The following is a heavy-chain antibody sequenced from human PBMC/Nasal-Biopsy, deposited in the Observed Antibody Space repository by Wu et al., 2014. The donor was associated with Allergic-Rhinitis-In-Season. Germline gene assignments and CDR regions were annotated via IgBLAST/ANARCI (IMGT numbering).Heavy chain of an antibody. CDR2: ISGSGGGT. CDR1: GFSFNSYG. CDR3: ARDNYLDPVGYLDL. D-gene: IGHD2-21*01. V-gene: IGHV3-23*01. Sequence: LRLSCAASGFSFNSYGMNWARQAPGKGLEWVSAISGSGGGTYYADSVKGRFTISRDNSKNTLYLQMDSLRAEDTAIYYCARDNYLDPVGYLDLWGRGTLVTVSS. J-gene: IGHJ2*01.